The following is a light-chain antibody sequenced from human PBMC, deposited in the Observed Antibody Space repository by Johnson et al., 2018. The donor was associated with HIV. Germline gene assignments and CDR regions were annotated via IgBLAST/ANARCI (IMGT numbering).Light chain of an antibody. V-gene: IGLV1-51*01. CDR3: GTWDSSLSAGGYV. CDR1: SSNIGNNY. CDR2: DNN. Sequence: QSVLTQPPSVSAAPGQKVTISCSGSSSNIGNNYVSWYQQFPGTAPKLLIYDNNKRPSGIPDRFSGSKSGTSATLGITGLQTWDEADYFCGTWDSSLSAGGYVFGTGTKVTVL. J-gene: IGLJ1*01.